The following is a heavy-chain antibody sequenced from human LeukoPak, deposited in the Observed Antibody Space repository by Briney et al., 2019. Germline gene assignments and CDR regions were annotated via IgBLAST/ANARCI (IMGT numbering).Heavy chain of an antibody. D-gene: IGHD3-10*01. CDR2: ITSGSDTI. CDR3: ARLDYYRGSGSYGGDF. V-gene: IGHV3-48*01. Sequence: GGSLRLSCAASGFTFSNYGMNWVRQAPGKGLEWVSHITSGSDTIIYADSVKGRFTISRDNAKNPLYLQMSSLRVEDTAVYYCARLDYYRGSGSYGGDFWGQGTLVTVSS. J-gene: IGHJ4*02. CDR1: GFTFSNYG.